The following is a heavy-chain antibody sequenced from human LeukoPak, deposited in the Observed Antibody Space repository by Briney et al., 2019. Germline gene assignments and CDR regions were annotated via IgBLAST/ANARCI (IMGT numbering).Heavy chain of an antibody. V-gene: IGHV3-21*01. J-gene: IGHJ4*02. CDR3: ARVGQLFFDY. CDR2: ISSSSSYI. D-gene: IGHD1-1*01. CDR1: GFTFRSYS. Sequence: GGSLRLSCAASGFTFRSYSMNWVRQAPGKGLEWVSSISSSSSYIYYADSVKGRFTISRDNAKNSLYLQMNSLRAEDTAVYYCARVGQLFFDYWGQGTLVTVSS.